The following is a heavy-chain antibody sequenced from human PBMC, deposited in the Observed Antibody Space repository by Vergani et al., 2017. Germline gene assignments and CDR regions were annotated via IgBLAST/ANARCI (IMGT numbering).Heavy chain of an antibody. CDR2: INTNTGNP. Sequence: QVQLVQSGAEVKKPGSSVKVSCKASGGTFSSYTISWVRQAPGQGLEWMGWINTNTGNPTYAQGFTGRFVFSLDTSVSTAYLQISSLKAEDTAVYYCARDALNSIPDYWGQGTLVTVSS. D-gene: IGHD3-3*02. CDR1: GGTFSSYT. CDR3: ARDALNSIPDY. V-gene: IGHV7-4-1*02. J-gene: IGHJ4*02.